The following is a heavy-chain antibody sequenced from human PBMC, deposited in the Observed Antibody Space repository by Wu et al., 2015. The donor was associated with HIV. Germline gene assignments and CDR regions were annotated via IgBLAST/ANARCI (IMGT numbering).Heavy chain of an antibody. CDR1: GGSIYSHY. Sequence: QVQLQESGPRLVRPSETLSLTCTVSGGSIYSHYWSWIRQPPGKGLEWIGYIYFSGSASSHPSLKSRVTISIDLSKNQFSLKVRSVTAADTAVYYCARHSQSYSGSPFDSWGQGALITVSS. J-gene: IGHJ4*02. CDR2: IYFSGSA. D-gene: IGHD1-26*01. CDR3: ARHSQSYSGSPFDS. V-gene: IGHV4-59*08.